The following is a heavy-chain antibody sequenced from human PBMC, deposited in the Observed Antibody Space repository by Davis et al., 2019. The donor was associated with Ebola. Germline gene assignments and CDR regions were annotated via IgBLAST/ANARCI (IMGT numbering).Heavy chain of an antibody. Sequence: AASVKVSCKASGYTFTTYGVSWVRQAPGQGLEWMGWISAYNGNTNYAQKLQGRVTLTTDTSTSTAYMELRGLGSDDTAVYYCAVGYCISSTCHSGYDYWGQGTLVTVSS. CDR3: AVGYCISSTCHSGYDY. CDR2: ISAYNGNT. D-gene: IGHD2-2*01. CDR1: GYTFTTYG. J-gene: IGHJ4*02. V-gene: IGHV1-18*04.